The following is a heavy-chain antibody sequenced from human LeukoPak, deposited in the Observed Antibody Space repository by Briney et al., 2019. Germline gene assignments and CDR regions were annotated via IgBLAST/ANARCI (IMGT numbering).Heavy chain of an antibody. CDR1: GVSIRSSSYF. J-gene: IGHJ1*01. CDR2: IYYTGNT. V-gene: IGHV4-39*01. Sequence: SETLSLTCTVSGVSIRSSSYFWAWIRQPPGKGLEWIGSIYYTGNTHNNPSLKSRVTLSVDTSKNQFSLKLSSVTAADTAVYFCARPVEMSAYFPHWGQGTLVSVPS. D-gene: IGHD5-24*01. CDR3: ARPVEMSAYFPH.